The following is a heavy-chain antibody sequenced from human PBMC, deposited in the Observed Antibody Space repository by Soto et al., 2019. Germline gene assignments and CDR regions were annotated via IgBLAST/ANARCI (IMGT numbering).Heavy chain of an antibody. J-gene: IGHJ3*02. D-gene: IGHD3-10*01. Sequence: GGSLRLSCAASGFTLSTYAMSWVRQAPGKGLEWVSTISSSGGNTYYTDSVKGRFTISRDNSKNTLYLQMNSLRAEDTAIYYCAKRPTSTGFGDPFDIWGQGTMVTVSS. V-gene: IGHV3-23*01. CDR2: ISSSGGNT. CDR1: GFTLSTYA. CDR3: AKRPTSTGFGDPFDI.